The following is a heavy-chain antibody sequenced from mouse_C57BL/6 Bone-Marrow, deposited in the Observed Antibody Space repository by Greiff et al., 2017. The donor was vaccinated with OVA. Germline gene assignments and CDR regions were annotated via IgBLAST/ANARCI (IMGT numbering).Heavy chain of an antibody. CDR3: TILYYYGSSYFDY. CDR2: IDPEDGDT. CDR1: GFNIKDDY. Sequence: EVKLEESGAELVRPGASVKLSCTASGFNIKDDYMHWVKQRPEQGLEWIGWIDPEDGDTEYASKFQGKATITADTSSNTAYLQLSSLTSEDTAVYYCTILYYYGSSYFDYWGQGTTLTVSS. V-gene: IGHV14-4*01. J-gene: IGHJ2*01. D-gene: IGHD1-1*01.